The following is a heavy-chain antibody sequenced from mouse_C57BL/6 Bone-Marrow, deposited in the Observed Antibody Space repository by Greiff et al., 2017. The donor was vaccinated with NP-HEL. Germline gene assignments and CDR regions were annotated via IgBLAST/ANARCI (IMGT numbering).Heavy chain of an antibody. CDR3: ARWEVHGSSYLDY. J-gene: IGHJ2*01. V-gene: IGHV1-59*01. CDR2: IDPSDSYT. Sequence: VQLQQPGAELVRPGTSVKLSCKASGYTFTSYWMHWVKQRPGQGLEWIGVIDPSDSYTNYNQKFKGQATLTVDTSSSTAYMQLSSRTSEDSAVYYSARWEVHGSSYLDYWGQGTTLTVSS. D-gene: IGHD1-1*01. CDR1: GYTFTSYW.